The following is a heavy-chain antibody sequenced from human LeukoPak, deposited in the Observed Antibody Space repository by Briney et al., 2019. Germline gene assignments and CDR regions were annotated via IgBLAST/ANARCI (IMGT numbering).Heavy chain of an antibody. D-gene: IGHD3-22*01. CDR1: GFTFDDYG. J-gene: IGHJ4*02. CDR2: INWNGGST. V-gene: IGHV3-20*04. CDR3: ARDLFSNYDDSSGYLDY. Sequence: GGSLRLSCAASGFTFDDYGMSWVRQAPGKGLEWVSGINWNGGSTGYADSVKGRFTISRDNAKNSLYLQMNSLRAEDTAVYYCARDLFSNYDDSSGYLDYWGQGTLVTVSS.